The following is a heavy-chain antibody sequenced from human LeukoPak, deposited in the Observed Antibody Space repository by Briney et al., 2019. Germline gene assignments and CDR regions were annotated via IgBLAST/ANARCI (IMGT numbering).Heavy chain of an antibody. D-gene: IGHD6-19*01. Sequence: PGGSLRLSCAASGFTFSSYSMNWVRQAPGKGLEWLSYISSSTSTIYYADSVKGRFTISRDSAKSSLYLQMNSLRAEDTAVYYCAKDLSSGWPDAFDIWGQGTMATVSP. CDR2: ISSSTSTI. CDR1: GFTFSSYS. J-gene: IGHJ3*02. CDR3: AKDLSSGWPDAFDI. V-gene: IGHV3-48*01.